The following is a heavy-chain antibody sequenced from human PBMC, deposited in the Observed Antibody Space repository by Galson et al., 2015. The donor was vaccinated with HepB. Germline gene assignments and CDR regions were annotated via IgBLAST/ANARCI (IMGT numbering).Heavy chain of an antibody. CDR2: ISHDGSNK. Sequence: SLRLSCAASGFTFSSYAMLWVRQAPGKGLEWVALISHDGSNKYDADSVKGRFTVSRDNSKKTLHLQMNSLRAEDTAVYYCARVAELLVDYWGQGTLVAVSS. J-gene: IGHJ4*02. CDR3: ARVAELLVDY. CDR1: GFTFSSYA. V-gene: IGHV3-30*04. D-gene: IGHD1-7*01.